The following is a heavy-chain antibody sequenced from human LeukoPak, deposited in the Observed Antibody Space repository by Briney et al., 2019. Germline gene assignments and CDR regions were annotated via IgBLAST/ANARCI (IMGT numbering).Heavy chain of an antibody. CDR2: IYYSVDT. CDR3: ARASGEDTPMPH. D-gene: IGHD5-18*01. CDR1: GDSIIGSY. V-gene: IGHV4-59*01. Sequence: SETLSLTCAVSGDSIIGSYWSWIRQAPGKGLEWIGYIYYSVDTDYNPSLKSRVTISVDMSKKQISLRLTSVTAADTAVYYCARASGEDTPMPHWGQGTLVTVSS. J-gene: IGHJ4*02.